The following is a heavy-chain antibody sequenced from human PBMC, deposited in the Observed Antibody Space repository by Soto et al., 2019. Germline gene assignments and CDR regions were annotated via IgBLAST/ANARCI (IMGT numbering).Heavy chain of an antibody. V-gene: IGHV1-18*01. J-gene: IGHJ4*02. Sequence: QVQLVQSGAEVKRPGASVKVSCKASGYTFNRYGIGWLRQAPGEGLEWMGWISAANGNTNYAQKFQGRVTMTTDTSTSTAYMDVRSLRSDDTALYYCARILWFWEPVPDYWGQGTLVTVSS. D-gene: IGHD3-10*01. CDR1: GYTFNRYG. CDR3: ARILWFWEPVPDY. CDR2: ISAANGNT.